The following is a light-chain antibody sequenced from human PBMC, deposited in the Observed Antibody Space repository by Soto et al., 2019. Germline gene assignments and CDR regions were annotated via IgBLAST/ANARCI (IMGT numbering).Light chain of an antibody. J-gene: IGLJ2*01. CDR2: EGS. V-gene: IGLV2-23*01. CDR1: SSDVGSYNL. CDR3: CSDAGSSTSV. Sequence: QSVLTQPASVSGSPGQSITLSCTGTSSDVGSYNLVSWYQQHPGKAPKLMIYEGSKRPSGVSNRFSGSKSGNTASLTISGLQAEDEADYYCCSDAGSSTSVFGGGTKLTVL.